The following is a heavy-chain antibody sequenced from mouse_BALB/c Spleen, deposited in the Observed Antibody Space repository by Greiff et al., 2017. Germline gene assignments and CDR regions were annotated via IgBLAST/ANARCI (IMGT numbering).Heavy chain of an antibody. J-gene: IGHJ2*01. V-gene: IGHV4-1*02. CDR1: VFDFSRYW. CDR2: INPDSSTI. CDR3: ARPRALTGFDY. D-gene: IGHD4-1*01. Sequence: EVKLQESGGGLVQPGGSLKLSCAASVFDFSRYWMSWVRQAPGKGLEWIGEINPDSSTINYTPSLKDKFIISRDNAKNTLYLQMSKVRSEDTALYYCARPRALTGFDYWGQGTTLTVSS.